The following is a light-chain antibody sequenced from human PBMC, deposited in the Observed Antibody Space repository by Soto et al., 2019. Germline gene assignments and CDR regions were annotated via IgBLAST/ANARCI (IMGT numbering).Light chain of an antibody. CDR2: DVI. Sequence: QPVLTQPRSVSGSPGQSVTISCTGTRSDIGGYNFVSWYQQHPGQAPKLIIYDVIKRPSGVPDRFSGSKSGNTASLTIYGLQAEDEADYYCCSYAGGYTHVFGTGTKVTVL. CDR1: RSDIGGYNF. V-gene: IGLV2-11*01. J-gene: IGLJ1*01. CDR3: CSYAGGYTHV.